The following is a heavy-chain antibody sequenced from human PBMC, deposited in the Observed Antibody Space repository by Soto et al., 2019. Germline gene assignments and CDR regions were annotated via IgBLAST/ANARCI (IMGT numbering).Heavy chain of an antibody. J-gene: IGHJ4*02. CDR1: GFTFSSYS. V-gene: IGHV3-21*01. D-gene: IGHD1-1*01. CDR3: ARDVGTGMGFDY. Sequence: LRLSCAASGFTFSSYSMNWVRQAPGKGLEWVSSISSSSSYIYYADSVKGRFTISKDNAKNSLYLQMNSLRAEDTAVYYFARDVGTGMGFDYRSRGTLVIVSS. CDR2: ISSSSSYI.